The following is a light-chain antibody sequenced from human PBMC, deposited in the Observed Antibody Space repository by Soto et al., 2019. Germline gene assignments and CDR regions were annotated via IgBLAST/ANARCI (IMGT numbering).Light chain of an antibody. J-gene: IGKJ4*01. V-gene: IGKV1-33*01. CDR2: GAS. CDR3: QHCHDMPLT. CDR1: QGISIY. Sequence: DIQLTQSPSFLSGSVGDRVTITCRASQGISIYLNWYQQRPGKAPNLLIYGASTLQSGVPSRFRGSGYGTDFTLTITSLQPGDIATCYCQHCHDMPLTFGGGTKVDIK.